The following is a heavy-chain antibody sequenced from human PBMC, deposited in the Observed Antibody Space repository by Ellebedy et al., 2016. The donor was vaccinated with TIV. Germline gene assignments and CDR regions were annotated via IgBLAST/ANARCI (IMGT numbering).Heavy chain of an antibody. CDR2: IFSDGTT. D-gene: IGHD4-11*01. J-gene: IGHJ4*02. V-gene: IGHV3-66*01. CDR1: GFTVSRNY. CDR3: ATHDYLAD. Sequence: GESLKISCVVSGFTVSRNYMSWVRQAPGKGLEWVSVIFSDGTTYNAASVKGRFTVSRDNSKSTVYLQMNSLRAEGTAVYYCATHDYLADWGQGTLVTVSS.